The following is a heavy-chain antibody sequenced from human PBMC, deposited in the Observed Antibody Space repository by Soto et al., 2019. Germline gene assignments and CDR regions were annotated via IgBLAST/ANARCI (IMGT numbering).Heavy chain of an antibody. V-gene: IGHV3-23*01. CDR2: ISGSAGST. CDR3: AKRATGSFYYFDL. Sequence: GGSLRLSCAASGFTFSSHAMSWVRQAPGNGLEWVSAISGSAGSTNYADSVKGRFTISRDISKNTLYLQMNSLRGEDTAVYYCAKRATGSFYYFDLWGQGTLVTVSS. CDR1: GFTFSSHA. D-gene: IGHD2-15*01. J-gene: IGHJ4*02.